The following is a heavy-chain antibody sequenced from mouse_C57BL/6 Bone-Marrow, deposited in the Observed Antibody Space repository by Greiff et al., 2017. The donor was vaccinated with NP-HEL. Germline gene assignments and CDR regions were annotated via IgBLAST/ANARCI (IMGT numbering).Heavy chain of an antibody. V-gene: IGHV1-81*01. CDR3: SSRGYYCGVRDY. CDR2: IYPRSGNT. CDR1: GYTFTSYG. J-gene: IGHJ2*01. Sequence: QVQLKQSGAELARPGASVTLSCKASGYTFTSYGISWVKQRPGQGLEWIGEIYPRSGNTYYNEKLKGKATLTVDKSSSTAYMQLRSLTSEDSAVYFCSSRGYYCGVRDYWGQGTTLTVSS. D-gene: IGHD1-1*01.